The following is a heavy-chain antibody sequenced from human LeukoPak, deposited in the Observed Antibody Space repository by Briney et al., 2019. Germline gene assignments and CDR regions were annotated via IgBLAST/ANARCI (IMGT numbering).Heavy chain of an antibody. V-gene: IGHV5-10-1*01. CDR2: IDPSDSYT. J-gene: IGHJ4*02. CDR1: GYGFTSYW. CDR3: ATLSEERGLRY. D-gene: IGHD1-1*01. Sequence: GESPQISCQGSGYGFTSYWISWVRQMPGKGLEWMERIDPSDSYTNYSPSFQGHVTISADKSISTAYLQWSSLKASDTAMYYCATLSEERGLRYWGQGTLVTVSS.